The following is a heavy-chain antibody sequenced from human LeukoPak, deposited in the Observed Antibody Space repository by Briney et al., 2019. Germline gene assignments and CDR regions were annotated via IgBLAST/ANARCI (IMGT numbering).Heavy chain of an antibody. CDR3: ARDTLLYADSPDAFDM. CDR1: GFSFSSYE. Sequence: GGSLRLSCAASGFSFSSYEINWVRQAPGKGLEWVSYIGSSGSTVYYADSVKGRFTISRDNAKKSLYLQMNSLRDEDTAVYYCARDTLLYADSPDAFDMWGQGTMVTVSS. D-gene: IGHD4-17*01. CDR2: IGSSGSTV. J-gene: IGHJ3*02. V-gene: IGHV3-48*03.